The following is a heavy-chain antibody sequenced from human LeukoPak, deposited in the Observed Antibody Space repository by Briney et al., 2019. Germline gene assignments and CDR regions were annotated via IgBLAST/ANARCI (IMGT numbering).Heavy chain of an antibody. CDR1: SGSIGSYY. J-gene: IGHJ4*02. Sequence: SETLSLTCTVSSGSIGSYYWSWIRQPPGKGLEWIGYIYYSGSTNYNPSLKSRVTISVDTSKNQFSLKLSSVTAADTAVYYCASGLNYREPPGDWGQGTLVTVSS. CDR3: ASGLNYREPPGD. CDR2: IYYSGST. D-gene: IGHD5-24*01. V-gene: IGHV4-59*01.